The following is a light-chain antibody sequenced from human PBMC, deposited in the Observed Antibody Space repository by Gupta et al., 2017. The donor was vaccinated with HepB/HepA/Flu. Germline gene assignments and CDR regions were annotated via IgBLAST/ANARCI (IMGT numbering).Light chain of an antibody. J-gene: IGLJ1*01. CDR1: SLRSYY. V-gene: IGLV3-19*01. CDR2: VKN. Sequence: SSELTQDPAVSVALGQTVRITCQGDSLRSYYASWYQQKPGQAHVLVIEVKNNRPSGIPDRFACSSSGNNDSLTLTGAQAEDEADDDCNSRASSGNHPEVFGTGTKVTVL. CDR3: NSRASSGNHPEV.